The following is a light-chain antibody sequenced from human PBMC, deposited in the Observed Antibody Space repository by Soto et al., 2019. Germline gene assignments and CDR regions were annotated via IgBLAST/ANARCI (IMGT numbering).Light chain of an antibody. CDR1: TSNIGARYD. V-gene: IGLV1-40*01. CDR2: GDI. J-gene: IGLJ3*02. Sequence: QSVLTQPPSVSGAPGQRVSISCTGTTSNIGARYDVHWYQHLPGAAPKLLIYGDINRPSGVPDRFSASKSGTSASLVITGLQAEDEADYYCQSYDSSLSGFWVFGGGTKVTVL. CDR3: QSYDSSLSGFWV.